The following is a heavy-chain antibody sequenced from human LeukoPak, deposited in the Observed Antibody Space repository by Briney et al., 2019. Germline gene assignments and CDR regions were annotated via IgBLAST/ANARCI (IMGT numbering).Heavy chain of an antibody. Sequence: SETLSLTCTVSGGSISSGSYCWSWIRQPAGKGLEWIVRISTSGTSNYNPSLNSRVTISLDTSKNQFSLRLSSVTAADTAVYYCARDMYYNPVRFDIWGQGTMVTVSS. CDR1: GGSISSGSYC. CDR3: ARDMYYNPVRFDI. D-gene: IGHD3-10*01. V-gene: IGHV4-61*02. J-gene: IGHJ3*02. CDR2: ISTSGTS.